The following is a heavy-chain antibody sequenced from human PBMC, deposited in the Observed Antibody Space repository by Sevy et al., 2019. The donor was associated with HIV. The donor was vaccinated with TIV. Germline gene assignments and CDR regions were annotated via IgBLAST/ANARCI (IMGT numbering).Heavy chain of an antibody. D-gene: IGHD6-13*01. V-gene: IGHV3-30*04. Sequence: GGSLRLSCAASGFIFSSYSMYWVRQAPGKGLEWVAVISYDGINKFYADSVKGRFTISRDNNAKNTVYLQMNSLRVDDTGIYYCARDAAEGPYSSSWYSNWLDHWGQGTLVTVSS. CDR1: GFIFSSYS. J-gene: IGHJ5*02. CDR2: ISYDGINK. CDR3: ARDAAEGPYSSSWYSNWLDH.